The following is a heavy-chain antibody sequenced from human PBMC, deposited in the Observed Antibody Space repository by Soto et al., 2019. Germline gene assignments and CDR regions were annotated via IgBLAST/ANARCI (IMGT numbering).Heavy chain of an antibody. CDR2: INAGNGNT. V-gene: IGHV1-3*01. D-gene: IGHD6-19*01. J-gene: IGHJ4*02. CDR1: GYTFTSYA. Sequence: GASVKVSCKASGYTFTSYAMHWVRQAPGQRLEWMGWINAGNGNTKYSQKFQGRVTITRDTSASTAYMELSGLRSEDTAVYYCVKQWPYDGSFDYWGQGTLVTVSS. CDR3: VKQWPYDGSFDY.